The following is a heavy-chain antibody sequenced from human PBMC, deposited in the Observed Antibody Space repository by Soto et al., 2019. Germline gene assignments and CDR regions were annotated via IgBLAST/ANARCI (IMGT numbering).Heavy chain of an antibody. D-gene: IGHD6-19*01. CDR3: AGIYSSGTRSFDY. J-gene: IGHJ4*02. CDR1: GFTFSSYG. Sequence: GGSLRLSCAASGFTFSSYGMHCVRQAPGKGLEWVAVIWYDGSNKYYADSVKGRFTISRDNSKNTLYLQMNSLRAEDTAVYYCAGIYSSGTRSFDYWGQGTLVTVSS. V-gene: IGHV3-33*01. CDR2: IWYDGSNK.